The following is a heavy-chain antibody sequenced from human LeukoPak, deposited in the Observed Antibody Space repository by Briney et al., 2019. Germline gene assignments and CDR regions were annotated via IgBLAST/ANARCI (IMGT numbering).Heavy chain of an antibody. D-gene: IGHD6-19*01. V-gene: IGHV4-61*02. CDR1: GGSISSGNYY. J-gene: IGHJ4*02. CDR2: IYTSGST. CDR3: AKANSSGWYFDY. Sequence: PSETLSLTCTVSGGSISSGNYYWSWIRQPAGKGLEWIGRIYTSGSTNYNPSLKSRVTISVDTSKNQFSLKLSSVTAADTAVYYCAKANSSGWYFDYWGQGTLVTVSS.